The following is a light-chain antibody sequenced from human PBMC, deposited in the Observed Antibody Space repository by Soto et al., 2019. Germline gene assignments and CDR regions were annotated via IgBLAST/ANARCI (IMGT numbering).Light chain of an antibody. V-gene: IGKV1-6*01. CDR1: QDISNY. J-gene: IGKJ1*01. CDR3: LQDYTYPWT. Sequence: AIQITQSPSSLSASVGEKVTITCQASQDISNYLGWYQQKPGKAPNLLIYAASSLRSGVPSRFSGSGSGTHFTLTINSLQAEDSATYFCLQDYTYPWTFGQGTKVDIK. CDR2: AAS.